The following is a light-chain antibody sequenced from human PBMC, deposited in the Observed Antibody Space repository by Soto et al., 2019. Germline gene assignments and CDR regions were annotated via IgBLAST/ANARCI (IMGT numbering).Light chain of an antibody. CDR3: MQASQFPPYT. Sequence: DVVLTQTPLSSPVTLGQPASISCRSSQSLLHRDGRTYLSWLQQRPGQPPRLLIHQVSNRLSGVPDRFSGSGAGTDFTLKITRVEADDVGVYYCMQASQFPPYTFGQVTKLEIE. CDR2: QVS. CDR1: QSLLHRDGRTY. J-gene: IGKJ2*01. V-gene: IGKV2-24*01.